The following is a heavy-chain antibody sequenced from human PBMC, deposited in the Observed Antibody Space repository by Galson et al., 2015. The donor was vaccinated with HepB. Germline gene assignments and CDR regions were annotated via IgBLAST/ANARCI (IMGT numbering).Heavy chain of an antibody. J-gene: IGHJ6*02. Sequence: SVKVSCKASGGTFSSYAISWVRQAPGQGLEWMGGIIPIFGIANYAQKFQGRVTITADESTSTAYMELSSLRSEDTAVYYCASRSTGYYGSGSYLAKAYYYYYGMDVGGQGTTVTVSS. CDR2: IIPIFGIA. V-gene: IGHV1-69*13. CDR3: ASRSTGYYGSGSYLAKAYYYYYGMDV. D-gene: IGHD3-10*01. CDR1: GGTFSSYA.